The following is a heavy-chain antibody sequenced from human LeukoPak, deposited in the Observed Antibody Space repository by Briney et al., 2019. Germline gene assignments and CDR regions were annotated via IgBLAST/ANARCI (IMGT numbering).Heavy chain of an antibody. CDR3: ARDAPYCTNGVCYYYYGMDV. D-gene: IGHD2-8*01. CDR1: GFTFSSYG. Sequence: PGRSLRLSCAASGFTFSSYGMHWVRQAPGKGLEWVAVISYDGSNKYYADSVKGRFTISRDNAKNSLYLQMNSLSAEDTAVYYCARDAPYCTNGVCYYYYGMDVWGQGTTVTVSS. J-gene: IGHJ6*02. V-gene: IGHV3-30*03. CDR2: ISYDGSNK.